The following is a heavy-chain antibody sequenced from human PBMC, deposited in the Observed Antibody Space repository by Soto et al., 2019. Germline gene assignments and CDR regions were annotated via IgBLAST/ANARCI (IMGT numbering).Heavy chain of an antibody. CDR2: TYYRSKWYN. CDR1: GDSVSSNSAA. V-gene: IGHV6-1*01. Sequence: SQTLSLTCAISGDSVSSNSAAWNRIRQSPSRGLEWLGRTYYRSKWYNDYAVSVKSRITINPDTSKNQFSLKLSSVTAADTAVYYCARGQRSDPFFDYWGQGALVTVSS. J-gene: IGHJ4*02. CDR3: ARGQRSDPFFDY.